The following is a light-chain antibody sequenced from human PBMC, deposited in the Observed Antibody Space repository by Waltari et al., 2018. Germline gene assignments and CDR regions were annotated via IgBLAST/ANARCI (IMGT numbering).Light chain of an antibody. Sequence: DIQTTQSPSPLSASVGHRVSISCRASQEISIFLNWYQQKPGKAPKLLVSYASTLQRGVPARFSGTGSGTDFTLVISSLQPEDFATYFCQQSYTSLLTFGGGTRVDIK. J-gene: IGKJ4*01. CDR2: YAS. CDR3: QQSYTSLLT. V-gene: IGKV1-39*01. CDR1: QEISIF.